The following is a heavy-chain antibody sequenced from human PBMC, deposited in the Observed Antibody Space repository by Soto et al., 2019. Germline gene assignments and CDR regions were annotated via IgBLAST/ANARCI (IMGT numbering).Heavy chain of an antibody. V-gene: IGHV4-39*01. CDR2: IYYSGST. CDR1: GESISSCYY. J-gene: IGHJ5*02. Sequence: PSETLSLTCAVSGESISSCYYWGLIRQPPVKVLEWIGSIYYSGSTYYNPSLKSRVTISVDTSKNQFSLKLSSVTAADTAVYYCARHRAITMIVVVPWSWFDPWGQGTLVTVSS. CDR3: ARHRAITMIVVVPWSWFDP. D-gene: IGHD3-22*01.